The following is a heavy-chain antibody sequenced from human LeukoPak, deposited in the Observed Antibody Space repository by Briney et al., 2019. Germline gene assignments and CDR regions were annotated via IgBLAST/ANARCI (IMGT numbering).Heavy chain of an antibody. D-gene: IGHD6-6*01. Sequence: GGSLRLSCAASGFTFSSYGIHWVRQAPGKGLEWVAFIRYDGSNKYYADSVKGRFTISRDNAKNTLNLQMNSLRAEDTAVYYCARVVEGSSSLLWFDPWGQGTLVTVSS. V-gene: IGHV3-30*02. J-gene: IGHJ5*02. CDR1: GFTFSSYG. CDR2: IRYDGSNK. CDR3: ARVVEGSSSLLWFDP.